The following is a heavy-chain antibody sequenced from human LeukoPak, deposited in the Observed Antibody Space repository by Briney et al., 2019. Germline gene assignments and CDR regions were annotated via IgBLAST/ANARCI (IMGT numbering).Heavy chain of an antibody. D-gene: IGHD4-11*01. CDR1: GYTFTSYG. CDR2: ISDYNGNP. Sequence: VASVKVSCKASGYTFTSYGISWVRQAPGQGLEWMGWISDYNGNPNYAQKLQGRVTMTTDTSTSTAYMELRSLRSDDTAVYYCARDLYRDSLPVSWFDPWGQGTLVTVSS. J-gene: IGHJ5*02. V-gene: IGHV1-18*01. CDR3: ARDLYRDSLPVSWFDP.